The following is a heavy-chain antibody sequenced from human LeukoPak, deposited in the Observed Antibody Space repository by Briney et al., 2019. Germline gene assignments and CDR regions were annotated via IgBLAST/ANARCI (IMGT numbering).Heavy chain of an antibody. V-gene: IGHV4-59*12. CDR1: GGSISSYY. CDR2: MYYSGST. D-gene: IGHD2-2*01. CDR3: ARDGMGWIVIVPAARLDYYGMDV. J-gene: IGHJ6*02. Sequence: PSETLSLTCTVSGGSISSYYWSWIRQPPGKGLEWLGYMYYSGSTNYNPSLKSRVTISVDTSKNQFSLKLSSVTAADTAVYYCARDGMGWIVIVPAARLDYYGMDVWGQGTTVTVSS.